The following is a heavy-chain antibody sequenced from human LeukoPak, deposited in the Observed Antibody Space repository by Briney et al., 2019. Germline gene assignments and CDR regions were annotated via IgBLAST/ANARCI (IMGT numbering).Heavy chain of an antibody. D-gene: IGHD5-18*01. Sequence: PSETLSLTCTVSGGSISSYYWSWIRQPPGKGLEWIGYIYYSGSTNYNPSLKSRVTISVDTSKNQFSLKLSSVTAADTAVYYCASSDTAKEMDVWGKGTTVTVSS. J-gene: IGHJ6*04. CDR2: IYYSGST. CDR3: ASSDTAKEMDV. CDR1: GGSISSYY. V-gene: IGHV4-59*01.